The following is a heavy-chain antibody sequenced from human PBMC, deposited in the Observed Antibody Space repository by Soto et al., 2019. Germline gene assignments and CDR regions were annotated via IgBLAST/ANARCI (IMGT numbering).Heavy chain of an antibody. D-gene: IGHD1-1*01. J-gene: IGHJ4*02. Sequence: QVQLQQWGAGLVKPSETLSLSCAVYGQSFSGHSWAWIRQPPGKGLEWIGEINESGSTDYNPSLKSRVTISTATSKNQFSLKLSSVSAADTAAYCCERGSGIVALPGELEDVNYDYWGQGTLVNVSS. CDR3: ERGSGIVALPGELEDVNYDY. CDR1: GQSFSGHS. CDR2: INESGST. V-gene: IGHV4-34*01.